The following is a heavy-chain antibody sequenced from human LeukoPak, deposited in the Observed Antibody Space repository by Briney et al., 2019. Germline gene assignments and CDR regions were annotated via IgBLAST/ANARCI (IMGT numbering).Heavy chain of an antibody. CDR3: ARGYGDYEIDPDY. CDR1: GGSFSGYY. CDR2: INHSGST. V-gene: IGHV4-34*01. D-gene: IGHD4-17*01. Sequence: SETLSLTCAVYGGSFSGYYWSWIRQPPGKGLEWIGEINHSGSTNYNPSLKSRVTISVDTSKNQFSLKLSSVTAADTAVYYCARGYGDYEIDPDYWGQGTLVTVSS. J-gene: IGHJ4*02.